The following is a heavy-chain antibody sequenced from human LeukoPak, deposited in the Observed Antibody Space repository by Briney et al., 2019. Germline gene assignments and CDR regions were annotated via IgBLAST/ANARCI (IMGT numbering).Heavy chain of an antibody. J-gene: IGHJ4*02. Sequence: SETLSLTCTVSGGSISSYYWSWIRQPPGKGLEWIGYIYYSGSTNYNPSLKSRVTISVDTSKNQFSLKLSSVTAADTAVYYCARARVQLWSLSLYYFDYWGQGTLVTVSS. CDR2: IYYSGST. CDR1: GGSISSYY. D-gene: IGHD5-18*01. V-gene: IGHV4-59*01. CDR3: ARARVQLWSLSLYYFDY.